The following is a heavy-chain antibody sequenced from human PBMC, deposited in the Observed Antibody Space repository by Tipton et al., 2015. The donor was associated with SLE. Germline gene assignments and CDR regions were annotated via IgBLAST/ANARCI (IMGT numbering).Heavy chain of an antibody. Sequence: SLRLSCAASGFTFSSYSMNWVRQAPGKGLEWVANIKQDGSEKYYVDSVEGRFTISRDNAKNSLCLQVNSLRAEDTAVYYCASPPYYGSGSYRPYWYFDLWGRGTLVTVSS. CDR3: ASPPYYGSGSYRPYWYFDL. V-gene: IGHV3-7*01. J-gene: IGHJ2*01. CDR2: IKQDGSEK. D-gene: IGHD3-10*01. CDR1: GFTFSSYS.